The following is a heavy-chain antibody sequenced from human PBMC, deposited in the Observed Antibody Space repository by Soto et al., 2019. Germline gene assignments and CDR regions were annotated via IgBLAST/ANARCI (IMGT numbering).Heavy chain of an antibody. Sequence: ASVKVSCKASGYTFTYLYLHWVRQAPGQALEWMGWITPFNGNTNYAQKFQDRVTITRDRSMSTAYMELSSLRSEDTAMYYCARSLPRFSYGHIDAFDIWGQGTMVNVSS. CDR2: ITPFNGNT. CDR3: ARSLPRFSYGHIDAFDI. CDR1: GYTFTYLY. V-gene: IGHV1-45*02. D-gene: IGHD5-18*01. J-gene: IGHJ3*02.